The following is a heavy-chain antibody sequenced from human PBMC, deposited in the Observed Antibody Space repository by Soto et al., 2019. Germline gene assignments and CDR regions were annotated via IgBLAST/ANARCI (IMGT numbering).Heavy chain of an antibody. Sequence: GSLRLSCAASGFTFSSYAMSWVRQAPGKGLEWVSAISGSGGSTYYADSVKGRFTISRDNSKNTLYLQMNSLRAEDTAVYYCAKDRGYDILTGYYFFDYWGQGTLVTVSS. D-gene: IGHD3-9*01. V-gene: IGHV3-23*01. CDR2: ISGSGGST. CDR3: AKDRGYDILTGYYFFDY. J-gene: IGHJ4*02. CDR1: GFTFSSYA.